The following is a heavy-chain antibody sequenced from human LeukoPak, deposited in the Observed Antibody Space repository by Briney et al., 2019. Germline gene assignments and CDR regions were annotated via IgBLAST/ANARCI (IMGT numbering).Heavy chain of an antibody. CDR3: ARQRGYSSSWYSP. Sequence: SETLSLTCTVSGGSISSYYWSWIRQPPGKGLEWIGYIYYSGSTNYNPSLKSRVTISVDTSKDQFSLKLSSVTAADTAVCYCARQRGYSSSWYSPWGQGTLVTVSS. V-gene: IGHV4-59*08. J-gene: IGHJ5*02. CDR1: GGSISSYY. D-gene: IGHD6-13*01. CDR2: IYYSGST.